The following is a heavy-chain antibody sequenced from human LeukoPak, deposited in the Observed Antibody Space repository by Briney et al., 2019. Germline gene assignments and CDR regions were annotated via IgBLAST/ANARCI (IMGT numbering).Heavy chain of an antibody. CDR3: AKARSLWFGELAIFDY. CDR1: GFTFSSYA. V-gene: IGHV3-23*01. J-gene: IGHJ4*02. Sequence: GGSLRLSCAASGFTFSSYAMSWVRQAPGKGLEWVSAISGSGGSTYYADSVKGRFTISRDNSKNTLYLQMNSLRAEDTAVYYCAKARSLWFGELAIFDYWGQGTLVTVSS. CDR2: ISGSGGST. D-gene: IGHD3-10*01.